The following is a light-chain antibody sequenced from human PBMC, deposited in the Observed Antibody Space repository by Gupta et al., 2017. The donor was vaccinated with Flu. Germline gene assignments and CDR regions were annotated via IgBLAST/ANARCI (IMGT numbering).Light chain of an antibody. CDR3: SSYTNANTVFV. CDR2: EVS. V-gene: IGLV2-14*01. CDR1: SSDIGGYDY. Sequence: ISCSETSSDIGGYDYVSWYQQHPGKAPKLMLFEVSRRPAGISDRFSGSKSGNTASLTISGLLAEDEFFYYCSSYTNANTVFVFDGGTKLTVL. J-gene: IGLJ2*01.